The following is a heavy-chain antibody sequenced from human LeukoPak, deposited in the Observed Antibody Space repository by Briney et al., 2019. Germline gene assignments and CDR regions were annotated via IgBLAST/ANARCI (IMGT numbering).Heavy chain of an antibody. CDR1: GGSISSYY. Sequence: PSEALSLTCYGSGGSISSYYWSWIRQPPGEGLEWIGNIYDSGSTNYNPSLKSRLTISVDTSKNQCSLKLSSVTAADTAVYYCARQSISGSSLSYFDYWGQGTLVNVSS. CDR3: ARQSISGSSLSYFDY. CDR2: IYDSGST. V-gene: IGHV4-59*01. D-gene: IGHD3-22*01. J-gene: IGHJ4*02.